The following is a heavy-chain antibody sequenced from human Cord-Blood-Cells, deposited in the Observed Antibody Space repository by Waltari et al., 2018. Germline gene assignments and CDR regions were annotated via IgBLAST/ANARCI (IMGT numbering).Heavy chain of an antibody. J-gene: IGHJ3*02. V-gene: IGHV4-34*01. CDR1: GGSCGGYY. CDR3: ASSLVVQLERQRGVVAFDI. D-gene: IGHD1-1*01. CDR2: INQSGST. Sequence: QVQLQQWGAGLLKPSETLSLTCAVYGGSCGGYYWSWIRQPPGKGLEWIGEINQSGSTNYNPALKGRVTISVDTSKNQFSLKLSSVTAADTAVYYCASSLVVQLERQRGVVAFDIWGQGTMVTVSS.